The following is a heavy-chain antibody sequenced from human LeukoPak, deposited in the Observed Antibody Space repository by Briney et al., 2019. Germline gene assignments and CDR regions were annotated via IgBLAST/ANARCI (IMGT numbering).Heavy chain of an antibody. V-gene: IGHV3-23*01. CDR3: AKAGYCGGDCHYFDY. Sequence: GGSLRLSCAASGFTVSSNYMTWVRQAPGKGLEWVSAISGSGGSTYYADSVKGRFTISRDNSKNTLYLQMNSLRAEDTAVYYCAKAGYCGGDCHYFDYWGQGTLVTVSS. D-gene: IGHD2-21*02. CDR2: ISGSGGST. CDR1: GFTVSSNY. J-gene: IGHJ4*02.